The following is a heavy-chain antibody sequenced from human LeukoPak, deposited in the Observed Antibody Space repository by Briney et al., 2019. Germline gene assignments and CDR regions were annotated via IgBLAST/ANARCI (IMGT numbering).Heavy chain of an antibody. J-gene: IGHJ4*02. V-gene: IGHV3-64*01. Sequence: QPGGSLRPSCVASGFTFSSYTMHWVRQAPGKGLEYVSSTSSDGGSTYYANSVQGRFTISRDNSKNTLYLQLGWLRAEDMAVSYCARDRCGGGSCYWRVFDNWGQGTLVTVSS. CDR3: ARDRCGGGSCYWRVFDN. CDR2: TSSDGGST. D-gene: IGHD2-15*01. CDR1: GFTFSSYT.